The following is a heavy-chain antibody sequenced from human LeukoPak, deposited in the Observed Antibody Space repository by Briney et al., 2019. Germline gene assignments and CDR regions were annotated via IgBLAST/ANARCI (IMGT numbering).Heavy chain of an antibody. Sequence: GRSLRLSCAASGFTFSSYGIHWVRQAPGKGLEWVAVISYDGSNKYYADSVKGRFTISRDNSKNTLYLQMNSLRAEDTAVYYCAKGNFVGAQDYWGQGTLVTVSS. D-gene: IGHD1-26*01. CDR3: AKGNFVGAQDY. CDR1: GFTFSSYG. J-gene: IGHJ4*02. V-gene: IGHV3-30*18. CDR2: ISYDGSNK.